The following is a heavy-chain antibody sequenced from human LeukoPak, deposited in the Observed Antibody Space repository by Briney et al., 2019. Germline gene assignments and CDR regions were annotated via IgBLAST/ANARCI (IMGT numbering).Heavy chain of an antibody. CDR2: INSDGSST. CDR3: ARETYYYDSSGYYYPGGFDY. J-gene: IGHJ4*02. V-gene: IGHV3-74*01. D-gene: IGHD3-22*01. CDR1: GFTFSNYW. Sequence: GGSLRLSCAASGFTFSNYWMHWVRQAPGKGLVWVSRINSDGSSTSYADSVKGRFTMSRDNAKNSLYLQMNGLRAEDTAVYYCARETYYYDSSGYYYPGGFDYWGQGTLVTVSS.